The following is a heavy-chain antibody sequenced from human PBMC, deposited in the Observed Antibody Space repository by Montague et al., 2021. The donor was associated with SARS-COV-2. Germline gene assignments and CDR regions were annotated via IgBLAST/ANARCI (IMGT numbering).Heavy chain of an antibody. CDR3: ARGLIRGVTTPFDY. CDR1: SGSIISSGYY. J-gene: IGHJ4*02. CDR2: IYDSGTT. V-gene: IGHV4-39*02. D-gene: IGHD3-10*01. Sequence: SETLSLTCSVSSGSIISSGYYWVWIRQPPGKELEWIGKIYDSGTTYYKPSLQSRVTISADTSKNPLSLRLSSVTAADTAVYFRARGLIRGVTTPFDYWGQGSQVTVSS.